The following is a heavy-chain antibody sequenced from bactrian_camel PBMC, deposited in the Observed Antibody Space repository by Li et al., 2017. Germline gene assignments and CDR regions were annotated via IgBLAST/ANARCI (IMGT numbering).Heavy chain of an antibody. Sequence: VQLVESGGGSVEAGGSLRLSCTASGFTFDDADMAWYRQAPGNECELVSSLTSYGTTYYTDSVKGRFTISRDNAKRTLYLQMNNLKPEDTGVYYCTADEGLWDGTGSCSDFIHWGQGTQVTVS. D-gene: IGHD7*01. CDR1: GFTFDDAD. CDR3: TADEGLWDGTGSCSDFIH. J-gene: IGHJ4*01. CDR2: LTSYGTT. V-gene: IGHV3S55*01.